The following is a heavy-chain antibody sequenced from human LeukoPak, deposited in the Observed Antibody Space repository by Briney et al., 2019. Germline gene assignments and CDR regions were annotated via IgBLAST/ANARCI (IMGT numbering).Heavy chain of an antibody. V-gene: IGHV1-69*13. CDR2: IIPIFGTA. J-gene: IGHJ6*03. CDR3: ARDTTLSRVITTTTTYHYFYYIDV. Sequence: ASAKVSCKASGGTFSSYAISWVRQAPGQGLEWMGGIIPIFGTANYAQKFQGRVTITADESTRTAYVELSSLTSEDTAIYYCARDTTLSRVITTTTTYHYFYYIDVWGKGTTVTISS. D-gene: IGHD3-22*01. CDR1: GGTFSSYA.